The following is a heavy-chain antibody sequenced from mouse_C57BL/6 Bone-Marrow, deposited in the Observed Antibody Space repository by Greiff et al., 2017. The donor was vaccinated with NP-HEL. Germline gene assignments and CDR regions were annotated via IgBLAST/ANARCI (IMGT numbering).Heavy chain of an antibody. CDR2: IYPRSGNT. CDR3: ARPHYYGSSWGYFDY. Sequence: VQLQQSGAELARPGASVKLSCKASGYTFTSYGISWVKQRTGQGLEWIGEIYPRSGNTYYNEEFKGKATLTADKSSSTAYMELRSLTSEDSAVYFCARPHYYGSSWGYFDYWGQGTTLTVSS. J-gene: IGHJ2*01. V-gene: IGHV1-81*01. D-gene: IGHD1-1*01. CDR1: GYTFTSYG.